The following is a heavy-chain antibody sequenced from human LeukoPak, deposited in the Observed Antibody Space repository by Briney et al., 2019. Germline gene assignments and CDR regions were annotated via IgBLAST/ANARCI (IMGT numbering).Heavy chain of an antibody. CDR3: ARVSQWLVPY. Sequence: PGGSLRLSCAASGFTFSDYYMSWIRQAPGKGLELVSYISSTSSYINYADSVKGRFTISRDNAKNSLFLQMNSLRAEDTAVYYCARVSQWLVPYWGQGTLVTVSS. V-gene: IGHV3-11*05. CDR1: GFTFSDYY. D-gene: IGHD6-19*01. CDR2: ISSTSSYI. J-gene: IGHJ4*02.